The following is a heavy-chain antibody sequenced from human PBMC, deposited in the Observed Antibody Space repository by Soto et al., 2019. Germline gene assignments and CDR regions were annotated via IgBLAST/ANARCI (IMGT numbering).Heavy chain of an antibody. D-gene: IGHD2-8*01. CDR2: IIFALGTP. CDR3: GRYCTNTKCRGGYYLDL. CDR1: GDSFTNYA. V-gene: IGHV1-69*01. J-gene: IGHJ5*02. Sequence: QVLLVQSGAEMKQPGSSVSVSCKASGDSFTNYAFTWVRQAPGQGPEWPGGIIFALGTPHYSQRFQGRLTVTADESSSTVYMELGSLRLDDTAFYYCGRYCTNTKCRGGYYLDLWGQGTLLTVSS.